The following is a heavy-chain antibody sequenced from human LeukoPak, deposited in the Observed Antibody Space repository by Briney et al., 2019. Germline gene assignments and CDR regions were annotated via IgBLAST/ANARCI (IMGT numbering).Heavy chain of an antibody. D-gene: IGHD5-12*01. CDR1: GFTFSSYS. Sequence: GGSLRLSCAASGFTFSSYSMNWVRQAPGKGLEWVSSISSSSSYIHYADSVKGRFTISRDNAKNSLYLQMNSLRAEDTAVYYCARDSGYDFHFDYWGQGTLVTVSS. CDR3: ARDSGYDFHFDY. V-gene: IGHV3-21*01. J-gene: IGHJ4*02. CDR2: ISSSSSYI.